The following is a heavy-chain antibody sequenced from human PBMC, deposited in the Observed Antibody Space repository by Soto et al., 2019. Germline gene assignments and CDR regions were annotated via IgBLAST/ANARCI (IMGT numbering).Heavy chain of an antibody. V-gene: IGHV4-59*01. Sequence: QVQLQESGPGLVKPSETLSLTCTVSGGSISSYYWSWIRQPPGKGLEWIGYIYYSGNTNYNPSLKGRVTISIDTSKNQFSLKLSSVTAADTAVYYCARVVRGGYDSDYWGQGTLVTVSS. CDR1: GGSISSYY. CDR3: ARVVRGGYDSDY. D-gene: IGHD5-12*01. CDR2: IYYSGNT. J-gene: IGHJ4*02.